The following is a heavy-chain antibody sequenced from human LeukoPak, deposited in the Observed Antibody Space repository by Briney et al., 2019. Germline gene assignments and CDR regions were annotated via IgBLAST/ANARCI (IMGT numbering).Heavy chain of an antibody. CDR1: GGSISSGHSS. Sequence: SQTLSLTCAVSGGSISSGHSSWNWFRQPPGTGLEWIGYIYHSGSTYYNPSLKSRVAISVDRSKNQFSLKLRSVTAADTALYSCARGGTAFDIWGQGTMVTVSS. D-gene: IGHD1-26*01. J-gene: IGHJ3*02. V-gene: IGHV4-30-2*01. CDR3: ARGGTAFDI. CDR2: IYHSGST.